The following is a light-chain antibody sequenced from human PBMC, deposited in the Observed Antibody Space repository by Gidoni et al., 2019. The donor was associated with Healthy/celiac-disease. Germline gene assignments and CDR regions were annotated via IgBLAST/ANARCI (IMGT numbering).Light chain of an antibody. J-gene: IGKJ2*01. V-gene: IGKV2-28*01. CDR2: LGS. CDR1: QSLRHSNGYIY. CDR3: MRDLQTPPYT. Sequence: DLVITQSPLSLLVTPGEQASISCTSSQSLRHSNGYIYKDCYLQKQGQSPQLLIFLGSTRTSGVPDRCSGSGSGTDFKLKISRVGAEDVEIYYYMRDLQTPPYTFGQGTKLEIK.